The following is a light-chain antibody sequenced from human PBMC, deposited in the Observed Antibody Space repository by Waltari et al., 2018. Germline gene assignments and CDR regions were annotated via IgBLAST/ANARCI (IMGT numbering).Light chain of an antibody. V-gene: IGKV1-12*01. CDR2: AAS. CDR1: QYIGSW. J-gene: IGKJ2*01. Sequence: DIQMTQSPSSLSASVGDRVTITCRAGQYIGSWLAWYQQKPGKAPKLLIYAASRLESGVPPRFSGSGSGTDFILAISSLQPEDCGTFYCQQGNSFPYTFGQGTKLEI. CDR3: QQGNSFPYT.